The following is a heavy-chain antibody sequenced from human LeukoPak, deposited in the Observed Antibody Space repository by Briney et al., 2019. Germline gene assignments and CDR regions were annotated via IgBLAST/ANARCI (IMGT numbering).Heavy chain of an antibody. Sequence: TGGSLRLSCAASGFTFSSYSMNWVRQAPGKGLEWVSSISSSSSYIYYADSVKGRFTISRDNAKNSLYLQMSSLRAEDTAVYYCARDQTAAAGYYYYYYMDVWGKGTTVTVSS. J-gene: IGHJ6*03. CDR2: ISSSSSYI. CDR3: ARDQTAAAGYYYYYYMDV. CDR1: GFTFSSYS. V-gene: IGHV3-21*01. D-gene: IGHD6-13*01.